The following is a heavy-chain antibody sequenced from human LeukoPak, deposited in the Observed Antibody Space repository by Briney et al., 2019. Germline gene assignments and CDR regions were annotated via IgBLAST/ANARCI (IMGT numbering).Heavy chain of an antibody. Sequence: PGGSLRLSCAASGFTFSSYWMHWVRQAPGKGLVWVSRINSDGSSTSYADSVKGRFTISRDNAENTLYLQMNSLRAEDTAVYYCARASSGWYTDSNFDYWGQGTLVTVSS. V-gene: IGHV3-74*01. CDR1: GFTFSSYW. CDR3: ARASSGWYTDSNFDY. J-gene: IGHJ4*02. CDR2: INSDGSST. D-gene: IGHD6-19*01.